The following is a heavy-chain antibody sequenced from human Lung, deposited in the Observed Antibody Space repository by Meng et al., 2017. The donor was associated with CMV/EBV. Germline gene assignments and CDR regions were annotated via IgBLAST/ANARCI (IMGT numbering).Heavy chain of an antibody. D-gene: IGHD2-15*01. CDR1: GYTFTSCG. Sequence: KASGYTFTSCGSSWVRQAPGQGLEWMGWIRAYNGNTNYAQKLQGRVTMTTDTSTSTAYMELRSLRSDDTAVYYCARVARGGYGNWFDPWGQGTLVTVSS. CDR3: ARVARGGYGNWFDP. J-gene: IGHJ5*02. CDR2: IRAYNGNT. V-gene: IGHV1-18*01.